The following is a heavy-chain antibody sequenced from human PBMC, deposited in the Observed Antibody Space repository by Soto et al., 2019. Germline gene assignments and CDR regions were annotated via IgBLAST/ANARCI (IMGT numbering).Heavy chain of an antibody. J-gene: IGHJ6*02. CDR1: GGSFSGYY. CDR3: ARGLSGVVSVRYYYYGMDV. V-gene: IGHV4-34*01. Sequence: QVQLQQWGAGLLKPSETLSLTCAVYGGSFSGYYWSWIRQPPGKGLEWIGEINHSGSTNYNPSLKSRVTISVDTSKNQFSLKLSSVTAADTAVYYCARGLSGVVSVRYYYYGMDVWGQGTTVTVSS. D-gene: IGHD3-3*01. CDR2: INHSGST.